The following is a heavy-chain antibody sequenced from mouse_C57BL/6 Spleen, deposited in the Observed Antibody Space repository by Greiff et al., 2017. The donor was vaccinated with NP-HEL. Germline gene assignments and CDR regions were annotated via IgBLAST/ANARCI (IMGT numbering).Heavy chain of an antibody. J-gene: IGHJ2*01. D-gene: IGHD1-1*01. V-gene: IGHV1-52*01. Sequence: VRLQQPGAELVRPGSSVKLSCKASGYTFTSYWMHWVKQRPIQGLEWIGNIDPSDSETHYNQKFKDKATLTVDKSSSTAYMQLSSLTSEDSAVYYCARGNRYYGSRAYFDYWGQGTTLTVSS. CDR1: GYTFTSYW. CDR2: IDPSDSET. CDR3: ARGNRYYGSRAYFDY.